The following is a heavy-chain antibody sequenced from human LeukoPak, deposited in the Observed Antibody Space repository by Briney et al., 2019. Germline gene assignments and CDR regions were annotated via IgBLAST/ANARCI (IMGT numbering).Heavy chain of an antibody. CDR2: MNPNSGNT. Sequence: ASVKVSCKASGYTFTSYDINWVRQATGQGLEWMGWMNPNSGNTGYAQKFQGRVTITRNTSISTAYMELSSLRSEDTAVYYCARRSGYYGGDDAFDIWGQGTMVTVSS. J-gene: IGHJ3*02. V-gene: IGHV1-8*03. CDR1: GYTFTSYD. D-gene: IGHD3-3*01. CDR3: ARRSGYYGGDDAFDI.